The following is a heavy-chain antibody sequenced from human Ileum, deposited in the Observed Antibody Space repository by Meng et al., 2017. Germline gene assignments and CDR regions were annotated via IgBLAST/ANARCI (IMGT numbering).Heavy chain of an antibody. CDR2: INSDASST. Sequence: VESGGGLVQPGGSVTLSCAASGFTFSSHSMYWVRQAPGKGLVWVSRINSDASSTTYADSVKGRFTISRDNAKNTLYLQMNSLRAEDTAVYYCVRASYYFDYWSQGTLVTVSS. CDR3: VRASYYFDY. V-gene: IGHV3-74*01. CDR1: GFTFSSHS. J-gene: IGHJ4*02.